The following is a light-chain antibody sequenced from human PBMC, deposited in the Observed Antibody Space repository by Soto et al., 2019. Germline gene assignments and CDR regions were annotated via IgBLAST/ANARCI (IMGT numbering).Light chain of an antibody. Sequence: DIQMTQSPSSLSASVGDRVTITCRASQTISNYLNWYHQKPGKPPKLLIYGISTLQSGVPSRFSGTGSGTDFTLAISGLQPEDFATYYCEHSFNSPYSFGRGTGLEVK. CDR1: QTISNY. CDR3: EHSFNSPYS. J-gene: IGKJ2*01. V-gene: IGKV1-39*01. CDR2: GIS.